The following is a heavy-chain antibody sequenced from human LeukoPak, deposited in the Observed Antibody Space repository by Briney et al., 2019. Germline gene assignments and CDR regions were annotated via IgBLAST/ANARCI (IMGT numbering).Heavy chain of an antibody. V-gene: IGHV4-34*01. CDR1: GGSFSGYY. D-gene: IGHD6-13*01. CDR2: INHSGST. CDR3: ARKRCWYSSSCRGAFDI. J-gene: IGHJ3*02. Sequence: SETLSLTCAVYGGSFSGYYWSWIRQPPGKGLGWIGEINHSGSTNYNPSLKSRVTISVDTSKNQFSLKLSSVTAADTAVYYCARKRCWYSSSCRGAFDIWGQGTMVTVSS.